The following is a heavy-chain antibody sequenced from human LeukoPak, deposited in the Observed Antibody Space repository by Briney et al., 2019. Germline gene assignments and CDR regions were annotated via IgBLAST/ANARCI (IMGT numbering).Heavy chain of an antibody. D-gene: IGHD6-13*01. CDR1: GFTFSSYG. J-gene: IGHJ4*02. Sequence: PGGSLRLSCAASGFTFSSYGMHWVRQAPGKGLEWVAFIRYDGSNKYYADSVKGRFTISRDNSKNTLYLQMNSLRAEDTAVYYCAKTIDPSSSSWYYFDYWGQGTLVTVSS. CDR3: AKTIDPSSSSWYYFDY. CDR2: IRYDGSNK. V-gene: IGHV3-30*02.